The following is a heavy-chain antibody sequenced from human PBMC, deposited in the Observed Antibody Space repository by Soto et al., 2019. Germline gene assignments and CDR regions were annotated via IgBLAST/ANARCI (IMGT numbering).Heavy chain of an antibody. CDR2: ISYDGSNK. CDR3: AKAYCSGGSRYPNWIDP. D-gene: IGHD2-15*01. Sequence: GGSLRLSCAASGFTFSSYGMHWVRQAPGKGLEWVAVISYDGSNKYYADSVKGRFTISRDNSKNTLYLQMNSLRAEDTAVYYCAKAYCSGGSRYPNWIDPRGQGTLVTVSS. CDR1: GFTFSSYG. V-gene: IGHV3-30*18. J-gene: IGHJ5*02.